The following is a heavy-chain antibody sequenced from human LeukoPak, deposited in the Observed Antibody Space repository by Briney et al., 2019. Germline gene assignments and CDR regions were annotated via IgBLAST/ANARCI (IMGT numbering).Heavy chain of an antibody. CDR3: ARGSTRWTTYYYDSSGYYFPG. CDR2: INPNSGGT. CDR1: GYTFTGYY. J-gene: IGHJ4*02. Sequence: GASVNVSCKASGYTFTGYYMHWVRQAPGQGLEWMGWINPNSGGTNYAQKFQGRVTMTRDTSISTAYMELSRLRSDDTAVYYCARGSTRWTTYYYDSSGYYFPGWGQGTLVTVSS. D-gene: IGHD3-22*01. V-gene: IGHV1-2*02.